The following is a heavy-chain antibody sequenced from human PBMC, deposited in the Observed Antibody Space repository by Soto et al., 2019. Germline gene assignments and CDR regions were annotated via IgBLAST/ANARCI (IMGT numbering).Heavy chain of an antibody. CDR2: IYYSGST. CDR3: ARGPEGGDYVPYYFDY. D-gene: IGHD4-17*01. V-gene: IGHV4-30-4*01. Sequence: QVQLQESGPGLVKPSQTLSLTCTVSGGSISSGDYYWSWIRQPPGKGLEWIGYIYYSGSTYYNPSLKSRVTKSVDTSKHMFSLKLSSVTAADPAVYYCARGPEGGDYVPYYFDYWGQGTLVTVSS. J-gene: IGHJ4*02. CDR1: GGSISSGDYY.